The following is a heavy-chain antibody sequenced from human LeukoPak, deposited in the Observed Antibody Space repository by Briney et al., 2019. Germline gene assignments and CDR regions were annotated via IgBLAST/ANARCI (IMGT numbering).Heavy chain of an antibody. Sequence: GESLKISCKGSGYSFTSYWISWVRQMPGKGLEWMGIIYPGDSDTRYSPSFQGQVTISADKSISTAYLQWSSLKASDTAMYYCARSSRDGYNYDAFDIWGQGTMVTVSS. V-gene: IGHV5-51*01. J-gene: IGHJ3*02. CDR3: ARSSRDGYNYDAFDI. CDR2: IYPGDSDT. D-gene: IGHD5-24*01. CDR1: GYSFTSYW.